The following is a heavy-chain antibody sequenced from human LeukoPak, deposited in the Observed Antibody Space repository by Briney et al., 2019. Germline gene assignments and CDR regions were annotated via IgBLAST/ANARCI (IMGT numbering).Heavy chain of an antibody. J-gene: IGHJ4*02. Sequence: PSETLSLTCAVYGGSFSGYYWSWIRQPPGKGLEWIGEINHSGSTNYNPSLKSRVTISVDTSKNQFSLKLSSVTAGDTAVYYCARVVGYCSGGTCYCDYWGQGTLVTVSS. D-gene: IGHD2-15*01. V-gene: IGHV4-34*01. CDR1: GGSFSGYY. CDR2: INHSGST. CDR3: ARVVGYCSGGTCYCDY.